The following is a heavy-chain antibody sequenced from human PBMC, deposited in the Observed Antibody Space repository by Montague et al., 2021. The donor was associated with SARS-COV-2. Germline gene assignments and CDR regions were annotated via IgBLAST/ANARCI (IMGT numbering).Heavy chain of an antibody. Sequence: SLRLSCAASGFTFDDYAVHWVRQAPGKGLEWVSGISWNSDSIDYADSVKGRFTISRDNAKNSLYLQMNSLRAEDTAFYYCARGETGYRTSWPDYWGQGTLVTVSS. CDR3: ARGETGYRTSWPDY. CDR1: GFTFDDYA. D-gene: IGHD6-13*01. V-gene: IGHV3-9*01. J-gene: IGHJ4*02. CDR2: ISWNSDSI.